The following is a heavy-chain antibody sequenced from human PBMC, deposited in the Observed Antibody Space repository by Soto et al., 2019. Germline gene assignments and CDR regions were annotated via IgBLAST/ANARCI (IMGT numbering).Heavy chain of an antibody. CDR3: AIVPAARGLYYYYYMDV. V-gene: IGHV4-39*01. J-gene: IGHJ6*03. D-gene: IGHD2-2*01. Sequence: PSETLSLTCTVSGGSISSSRYYWGWIRQPPGKGLEWIGSIYYSGSTYYNPSLKSRVTISVDTSKNQFSLKLSSVTAADTAVYYCAIVPAARGLYYYYYMDVWGKGTTVTVSS. CDR1: GGSISSSRYY. CDR2: IYYSGST.